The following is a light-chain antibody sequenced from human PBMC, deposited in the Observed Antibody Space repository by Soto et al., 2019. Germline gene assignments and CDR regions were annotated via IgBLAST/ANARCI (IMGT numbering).Light chain of an antibody. J-gene: IGLJ1*01. V-gene: IGLV2-14*01. CDR3: SSYKTGSTLV. Sequence: QSVLTQPASVSGSPGQSITISCTGASSDVGGYNCVSWYQQYPGKAPKLIICDVSNRPSGVSDRFSGSKSGNTASLTISGLRAEDEADYYCSSYKTGSTLVFGTGTKVTVL. CDR2: DVS. CDR1: SSDVGGYNC.